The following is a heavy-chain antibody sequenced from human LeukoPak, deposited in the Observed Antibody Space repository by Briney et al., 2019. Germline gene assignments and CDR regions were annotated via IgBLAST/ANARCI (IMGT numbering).Heavy chain of an antibody. J-gene: IGHJ3*02. CDR2: ISTSSSYI. V-gene: IGHV3-21*01. CDR1: GFTFTEYG. D-gene: IGHD3-22*01. Sequence: PGGSLRLSCAASGFTFTEYGMNWVRQAPGKGLEWVSSISTSSSYIDYADSVKGRFTISRDNAKNLLYLQMNSLRVEDTAVYYCARAYSPPWIVSSYAFDTWGQGTMVTVSS. CDR3: ARAYSPPWIVSSYAFDT.